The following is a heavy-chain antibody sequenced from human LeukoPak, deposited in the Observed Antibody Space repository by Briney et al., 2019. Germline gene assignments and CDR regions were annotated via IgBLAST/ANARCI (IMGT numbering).Heavy chain of an antibody. V-gene: IGHV4-39*07. CDR1: GGSISSSSYY. CDR3: ACPYYYDSSGYYSHDASDI. CDR2: IYYSGST. J-gene: IGHJ3*02. D-gene: IGHD3-22*01. Sequence: SETLSLTCTVSGGSISSSSYYWGWIRQPPGKGLEWIGSIYYSGSTYYNPSLKSRVTISVDTSKNQFSLKLSSVTAADTAVYYCACPYYYDSSGYYSHDASDIWGQGTMVTVSS.